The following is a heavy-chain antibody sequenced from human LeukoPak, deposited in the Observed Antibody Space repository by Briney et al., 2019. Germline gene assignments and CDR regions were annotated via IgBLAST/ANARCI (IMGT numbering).Heavy chain of an antibody. J-gene: IGHJ3*02. Sequence: PSETLSLTCTVSGYSISSGYYWGWIRQPPGKGLEWIGSIYHSGSTHYNPSLKSRLTISVDTSKNQFSLKLSSVTAADTAVYYCARVERYESILDAFDIWGRGTMVTVSS. CDR3: ARVERYESILDAFDI. V-gene: IGHV4-38-2*02. CDR2: IYHSGST. CDR1: GYSISSGYY. D-gene: IGHD2-21*01.